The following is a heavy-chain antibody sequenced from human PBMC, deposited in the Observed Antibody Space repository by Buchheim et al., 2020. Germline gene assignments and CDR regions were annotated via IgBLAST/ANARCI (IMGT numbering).Heavy chain of an antibody. CDR2: MSPNSGNT. J-gene: IGHJ6*02. V-gene: IGHV1-8*01. Sequence: QVQLVQSGAEVKKPGASVKVSCKASGYTFTSYDINWVRQATGQGLEWMGWMSPNSGNTGYAQKFQGRVTMIRNTSISTAYMELSSLRSEDTAVYYCARYVDIVATISGYYYGMDVWGQGTT. CDR3: ARYVDIVATISGYYYGMDV. CDR1: GYTFTSYD. D-gene: IGHD5-12*01.